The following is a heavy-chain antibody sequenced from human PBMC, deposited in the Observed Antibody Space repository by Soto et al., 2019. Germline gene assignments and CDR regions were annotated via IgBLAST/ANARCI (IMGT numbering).Heavy chain of an antibody. CDR1: GFTVSSNY. J-gene: IGHJ6*02. V-gene: IGHV3-53*02. CDR3: ARVLKGYYGMAV. CDR2: IYSGGST. Sequence: EGQLVETGGGLIQPGGSLRLSCAASGFTVSSNYMSWVRQAPGKGLEWVSVIYSGGSTYYADSVKGRFTISRDNSKNTLYLQMNSLRAEDPAVYYCARVLKGYYGMAVWGQGTTVTFSS.